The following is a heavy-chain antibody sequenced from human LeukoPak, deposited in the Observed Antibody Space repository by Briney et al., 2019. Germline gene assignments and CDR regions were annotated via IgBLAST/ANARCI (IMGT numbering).Heavy chain of an antibody. D-gene: IGHD3-10*01. Sequence: ASVKVSCKASGYTFTSYDINWVRQATGQGLEWMGWMNPSSGNTGYAQKFQGRVTMTRNTSISTAYMELSSLRSEDTALYYCARDRLPARWSGLDVWGQGTTVTVSS. V-gene: IGHV1-8*01. CDR2: MNPSSGNT. CDR3: ARDRLPARWSGLDV. J-gene: IGHJ6*02. CDR1: GYTFTSYD.